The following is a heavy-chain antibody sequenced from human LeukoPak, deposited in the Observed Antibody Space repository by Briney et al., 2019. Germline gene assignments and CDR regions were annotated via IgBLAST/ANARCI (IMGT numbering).Heavy chain of an antibody. CDR2: IKQDGSEK. CDR3: ARDWVEMATISYAFDI. D-gene: IGHD5-24*01. J-gene: IGHJ3*02. Sequence: PGGSLRLSCAASGFTFSSYWMSWVRQVPGKGLEWVANIKQDGSEKHYVDSVKGRFTISRDNAKNSLYLQMNSLRAEDTAVYYCARDWVEMATISYAFDIWGQGTMVTVSS. V-gene: IGHV3-7*01. CDR1: GFTFSSYW.